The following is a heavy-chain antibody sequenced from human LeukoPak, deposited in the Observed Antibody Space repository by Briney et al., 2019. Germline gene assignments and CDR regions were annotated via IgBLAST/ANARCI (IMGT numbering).Heavy chain of an antibody. J-gene: IGHJ4*02. CDR3: ARFTHGGDFDY. D-gene: IGHD2-21*01. Sequence: GGSLSLSRIASGFTVSNNYISWVRQAPGKGLEWVSVIYSGGSTSYADSVKGRFTISRDNSKNTLYLQMNSLRAEDTAVYYCARFTHGGDFDYWGQGTLVTVSS. CDR1: GFTVSNNY. CDR2: IYSGGST. V-gene: IGHV3-66*01.